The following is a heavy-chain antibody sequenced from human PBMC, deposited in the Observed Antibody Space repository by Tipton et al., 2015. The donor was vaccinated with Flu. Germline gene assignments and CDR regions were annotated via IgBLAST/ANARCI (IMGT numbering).Heavy chain of an antibody. Sequence: TLSLTCAVNGASFSGNYWNWIRQPPAKGLEWIGEINPSGSTIYNPSLKGRVTISVDTSKNQFSLNLSSVTAADTAVYYCARGVYGGTWAYLDLWGQGTLVTVSS. V-gene: IGHV4-34*01. CDR3: ARGVYGGTWAYLDL. CDR1: GASFSGNY. J-gene: IGHJ4*02. CDR2: INPSGST. D-gene: IGHD4-23*01.